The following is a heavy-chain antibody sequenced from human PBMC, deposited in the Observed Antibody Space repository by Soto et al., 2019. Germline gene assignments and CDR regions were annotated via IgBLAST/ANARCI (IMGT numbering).Heavy chain of an antibody. CDR2: ISSGSSTI. CDR3: ARIYCSTTSCYDAYLGL. D-gene: IGHD2-2*01. Sequence: EVQLVESGGGLVQPGGSLRLSCAASGFTFSSYSMNWVRQAPGKGLEWVSYISSGSSTIYYADSVKGRFTISRDNAKNSLYLQISSLRAEDTAVYYCARIYCSTTSCYDAYLGLWGQGTLVTVSS. V-gene: IGHV3-48*01. CDR1: GFTFSSYS. J-gene: IGHJ4*02.